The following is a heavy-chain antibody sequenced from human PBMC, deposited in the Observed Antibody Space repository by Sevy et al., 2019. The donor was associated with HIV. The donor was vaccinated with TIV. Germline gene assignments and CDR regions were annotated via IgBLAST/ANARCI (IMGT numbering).Heavy chain of an antibody. CDR1: GFTFSVYA. D-gene: IGHD1-1*01. CDR2: ISGPYNSV. Sequence: GGSLRLSCAASGFTFSVYAMNWVRQAPGKGLEWVSSISGPYNSVNYGGSVQGRFTISRDNAKNSLFLQMNSLKAEDTAIYYCVRATGTETLDAFDVWGQGTLVTVSS. J-gene: IGHJ3*01. CDR3: VRATGTETLDAFDV. V-gene: IGHV3-21*01.